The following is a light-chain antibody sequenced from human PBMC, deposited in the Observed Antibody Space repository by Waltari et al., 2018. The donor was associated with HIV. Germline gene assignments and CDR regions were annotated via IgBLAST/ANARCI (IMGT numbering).Light chain of an antibody. J-gene: IGKJ1*01. Sequence: DIVMTQTPDSLLVSPGERASINCRSNQSLLYSPNNKNFLVWYQQKPGQPPKLLIYWASSRESGVPARFSGSGSGTNFTLTISSLQPEDVATYFCQQYFSTPWTFGQGTKV. CDR1: QSLLYSPNNKNF. V-gene: IGKV4-1*01. CDR3: QQYFSTPWT. CDR2: WAS.